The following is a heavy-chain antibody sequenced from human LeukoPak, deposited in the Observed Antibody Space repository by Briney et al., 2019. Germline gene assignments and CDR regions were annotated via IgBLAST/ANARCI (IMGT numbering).Heavy chain of an antibody. D-gene: IGHD5-18*01. V-gene: IGHV4-61*02. J-gene: IGHJ4*02. CDR1: GGSISSGSYY. Sequence: SETLSLTCTVSGGSISSGSYYWSWIRQPAGKGLEWIGRIYTSGGTNYNPSLKSRVTISVDTSKNQFSLKLSSVTAADTAVYYCARMGYGLPIDYWGQGTLVTVSS. CDR2: IYTSGGT. CDR3: ARMGYGLPIDY.